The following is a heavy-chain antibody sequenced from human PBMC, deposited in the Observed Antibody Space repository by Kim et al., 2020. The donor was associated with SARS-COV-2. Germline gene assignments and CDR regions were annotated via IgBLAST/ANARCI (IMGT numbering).Heavy chain of an antibody. D-gene: IGHD2-21*01. CDR3: ARGLWTFDY. J-gene: IGHJ4*02. Sequence: YNPTLKSRGTISVDTPKNQCSRKRSSVTAADTAVYYCARGLWTFDYWGQGILVTVSS. V-gene: IGHV4-59*09.